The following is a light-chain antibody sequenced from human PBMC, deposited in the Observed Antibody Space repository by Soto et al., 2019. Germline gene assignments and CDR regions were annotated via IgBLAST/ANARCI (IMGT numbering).Light chain of an antibody. CDR1: SSDVGNYIY. CDR3: SSYTSGSTPLV. Sequence: QSALTQPASVYGSPGQSITISCTGTSSDVGNYIYVSWYRHHPGKAPKLMIYEISNRPSGVSNRFSGSKSGNTASLTISGLQAEDEADYYCSSYTSGSTPLVFGTGTKLTVL. V-gene: IGLV2-14*01. CDR2: EIS. J-gene: IGLJ1*01.